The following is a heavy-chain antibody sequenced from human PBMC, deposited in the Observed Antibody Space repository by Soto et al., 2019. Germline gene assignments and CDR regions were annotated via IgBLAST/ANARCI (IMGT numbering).Heavy chain of an antibody. CDR3: AREGTRGSCYHGLDA. J-gene: IGHJ6*02. V-gene: IGHV3-21*01. CDR1: GFNFNSYT. D-gene: IGHD2-15*01. CDR2: ISSSVYI. Sequence: PGGSLRLSCAVSGFNFNSYTINWVRQAPGKRLEWLSSISSSVYIFSTDSVRGRFTISRDNAKNSVYLQINSLTAEDTAVYFCAREGTRGSCYHGLDAWGQGTRVTVSS.